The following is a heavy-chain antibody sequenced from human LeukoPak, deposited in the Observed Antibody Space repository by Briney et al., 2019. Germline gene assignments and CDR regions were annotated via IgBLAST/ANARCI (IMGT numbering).Heavy chain of an antibody. V-gene: IGHV3-7*01. CDR1: EFTFNSYW. CDR3: ARWAPYGPGNPYYDYGVDV. J-gene: IGHJ6*02. CDR2: INEDGSEK. Sequence: GGSLRLSCAASEFTFNSYWMTWVRQAPGKGLEWVANINEDGSEKYYVDSVKGRFTISRDNVKKSLFLQMNSLRAEDTAVYYCARWAPYGPGNPYYDYGVDVWGQGTTVTVSS. D-gene: IGHD3-10*01.